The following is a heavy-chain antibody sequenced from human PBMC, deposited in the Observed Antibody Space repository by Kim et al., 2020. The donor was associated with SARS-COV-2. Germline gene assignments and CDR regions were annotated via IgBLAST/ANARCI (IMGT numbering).Heavy chain of an antibody. J-gene: IGHJ4*02. D-gene: IGHD3-10*01. CDR3: ASQARYYGSGTDFDY. V-gene: IGHV1-69*01. Sequence: RKFQGRVTITADESTSTAYMELSSLRSEDTAVYYCASQARYYGSGTDFDYWGQGTLVTVSS.